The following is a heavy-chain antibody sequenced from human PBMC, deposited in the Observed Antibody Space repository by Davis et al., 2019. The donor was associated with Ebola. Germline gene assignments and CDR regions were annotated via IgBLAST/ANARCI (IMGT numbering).Heavy chain of an antibody. CDR3: AKEPLVGDYGVDV. J-gene: IGHJ6*02. CDR1: GFTFSDYY. Sequence: GESLKISCAASGFTFSDYYMSWIRQAPGKGLEWVSYISSSGSTIYYADSVKGRFTISRDNAKNSLYLQMNSLRAEDTAVYYCAKEPLVGDYGVDVWGQGTTVTVSS. CDR2: ISSSGSTI. D-gene: IGHD6-6*01. V-gene: IGHV3-11*01.